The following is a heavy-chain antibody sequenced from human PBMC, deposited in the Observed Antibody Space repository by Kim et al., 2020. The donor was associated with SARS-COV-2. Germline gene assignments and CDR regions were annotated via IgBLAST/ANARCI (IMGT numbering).Heavy chain of an antibody. Sequence: GGSLRLSCAASGFTFSSYAMSWVRQAPGKGLECVSAISGSVGSTYYADSVNGRFTISRDNSKNTLYLQMNSLRAEDTAVYYCAKDRLHIVVVTAHGHDAFDIWGQGTMVTVSS. CDR3: AKDRLHIVVVTAHGHDAFDI. CDR2: ISGSVGST. V-gene: IGHV3-23*01. D-gene: IGHD2-21*02. J-gene: IGHJ3*02. CDR1: GFTFSSYA.